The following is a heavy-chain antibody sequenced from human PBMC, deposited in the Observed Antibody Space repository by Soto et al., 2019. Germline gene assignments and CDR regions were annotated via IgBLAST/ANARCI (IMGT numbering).Heavy chain of an antibody. CDR1: GFSFSSYG. V-gene: IGHV3-30*18. D-gene: IGHD6-19*01. CDR3: AKDLRIAVAGTDYFDS. Sequence: QVQLVESGGGVVQPGRSLRLSCAASGFSFSSYGMHWVRQAPGKGLEWVAVISYDVTNKYYADSMKGRFTISRDNSKNKLYLQMNSLRAEDTAVYYCAKDLRIAVAGTDYFDSWGQGTLVTVSS. J-gene: IGHJ4*02. CDR2: ISYDVTNK.